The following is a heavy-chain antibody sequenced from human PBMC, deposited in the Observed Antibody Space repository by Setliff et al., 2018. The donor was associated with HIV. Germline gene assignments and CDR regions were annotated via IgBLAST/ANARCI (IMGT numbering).Heavy chain of an antibody. V-gene: IGHV4-59*01. CDR2: IYYSGST. D-gene: IGHD2-21*02. CDR1: GGSISSYY. J-gene: IGHJ6*02. Sequence: PSETLSLTCTVSGGSISSYYWSWIQQPPGKGLEWIGYIYYSGSTNYNPSLKSRVTISVDTSKNQFSLKLSSVTAADTAVYYCARGATVVTRYYYYYYGMDVWGQGTTVTVSS. CDR3: ARGATVVTRYYYYYYGMDV.